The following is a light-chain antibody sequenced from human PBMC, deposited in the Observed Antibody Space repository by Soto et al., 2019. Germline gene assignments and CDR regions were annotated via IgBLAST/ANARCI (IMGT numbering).Light chain of an antibody. CDR1: QSVSTN. J-gene: IGKJ5*01. CDR3: QQRCNGIT. V-gene: IGKV3-11*01. Sequence: EIVMTQSPATLSVYPRERATLSCRASQSVSTNLAWYQQKPGQAPRLLMYDTSYRATGIPARFSGSGSGTDFTLTISSLEPEDFAVYYCQQRCNGITFGLGARLEL. CDR2: DTS.